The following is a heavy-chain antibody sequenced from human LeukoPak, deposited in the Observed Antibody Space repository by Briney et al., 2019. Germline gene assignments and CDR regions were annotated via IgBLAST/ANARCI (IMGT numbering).Heavy chain of an antibody. CDR3: AREVECIAVAGTCEFDY. CDR2: ISSNGGST. CDR1: GFTFSSYA. V-gene: IGHV3-64*01. J-gene: IGHJ4*02. Sequence: PGGSLRLSCAASGFTFSSYAMHWVRQAPGKGLEYVSAISSNGGSTYYANSVKGRFTISRDNSKNTLYLQMGSLRAEDMAVYYCAREVECIAVAGTCEFDYWGQGTLVTVSS. D-gene: IGHD6-19*01.